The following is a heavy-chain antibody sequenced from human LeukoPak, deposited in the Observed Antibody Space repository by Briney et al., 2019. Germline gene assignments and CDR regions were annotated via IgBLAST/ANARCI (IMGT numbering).Heavy chain of an antibody. CDR1: GGSISSYY. CDR3: ARDLISGWNSPPRKNWFDP. CDR2: IYTSGST. D-gene: IGHD6-19*01. Sequence: KTSETLSLTCTVSGGSISSYYWSWIRQPAGKGLEWIGRIYTSGSTNYNPSLKSRVTMSVDTSKNQFSLKLSSVTAADTAVYYCARDLISGWNSPPRKNWFDPWGRGSLVTVSS. V-gene: IGHV4-4*07. J-gene: IGHJ5*02.